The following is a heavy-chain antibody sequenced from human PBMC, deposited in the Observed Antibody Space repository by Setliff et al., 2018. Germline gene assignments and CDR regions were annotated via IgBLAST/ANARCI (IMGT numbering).Heavy chain of an antibody. CDR3: ARTCSGSGCYAGLES. V-gene: IGHV3-48*01. Sequence: VRQAPGKGLEWISYISSSSSIIYYADSVKGRFTISRDNSKNTLYLQMNSLRPEDTAVYYCARTCSGSGCYAGLESWGQGTPVTVSS. D-gene: IGHD2-15*01. J-gene: IGHJ4*02. CDR2: ISSSSSII.